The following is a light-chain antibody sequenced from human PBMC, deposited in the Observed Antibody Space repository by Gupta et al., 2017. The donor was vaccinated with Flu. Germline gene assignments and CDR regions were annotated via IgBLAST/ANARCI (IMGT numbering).Light chain of an antibody. CDR1: QILLHSNGNNY. J-gene: IGKJ1*01. Sequence: DIVMTQSPLSLPVTPGEPASISCRSSQILLHSNGNNYLDWYLQKPGQSPHLLIYLGSNRASGVPDRFSGSGSGTDFTLKISRVEAEDVGVYFCMQALQTPRTFGQGTKVEIK. CDR3: MQALQTPRT. CDR2: LGS. V-gene: IGKV2-28*01.